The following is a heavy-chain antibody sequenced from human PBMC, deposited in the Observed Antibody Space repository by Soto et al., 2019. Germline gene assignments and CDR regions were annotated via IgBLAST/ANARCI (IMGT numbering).Heavy chain of an antibody. Sequence: ASVKVSCKASGYTFTSYYMHWVRRAPGQGLEWMGIINPSGGSTSYAQEFQGRVTMTRDTSTSTVYMELSSLRSEDTAVYYCARDSGGSSSPGGYFDYWGQGALVTVSS. D-gene: IGHD6-6*01. J-gene: IGHJ4*02. CDR2: INPSGGST. CDR1: GYTFTSYY. CDR3: ARDSGGSSSPGGYFDY. V-gene: IGHV1-46*01.